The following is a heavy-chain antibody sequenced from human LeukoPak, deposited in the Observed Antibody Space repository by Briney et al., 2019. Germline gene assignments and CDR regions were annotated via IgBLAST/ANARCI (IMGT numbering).Heavy chain of an antibody. V-gene: IGHV4-39*07. CDR1: GGSISSSSYY. CDR2: IYYSGST. Sequence: SETLSLTCTVSGGSISSSSYYWGWIRQPPGKGLEWIGSIYYSGSTYYNPSLKSRVTISVDTSKNQFSLKLSSVTAADTAVYYCARDSVDTAMAGQDHFDYWGQGTLVTVSS. CDR3: ARDSVDTAMAGQDHFDY. J-gene: IGHJ4*02. D-gene: IGHD5-18*01.